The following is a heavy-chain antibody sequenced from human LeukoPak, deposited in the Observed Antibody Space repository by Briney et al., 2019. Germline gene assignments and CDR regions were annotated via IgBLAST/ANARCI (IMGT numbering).Heavy chain of an antibody. CDR2: MNPNSGNT. V-gene: IGHV1-8*01. CDR3: ARPYCSGGSCHDFFDY. J-gene: IGHJ4*02. D-gene: IGHD2-15*01. Sequence: ASVKVSCKASAYTFTTYDINWVRQATGHGLEWMGWMNPNSGNTGYAQKFQGRVTMTRDTSINTAYMELRRLRSDDTAVYYCARPYCSGGSCHDFFDYWGQGTLVTLSS. CDR1: AYTFTTYD.